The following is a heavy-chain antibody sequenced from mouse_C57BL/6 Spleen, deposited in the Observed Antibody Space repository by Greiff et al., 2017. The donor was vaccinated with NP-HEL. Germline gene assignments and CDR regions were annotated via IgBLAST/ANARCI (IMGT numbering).Heavy chain of an antibody. J-gene: IGHJ3*01. CDR3: ARRTNYDYDGSWFAY. V-gene: IGHV1-64*01. CDR2: IHPNSGST. CDR1: GYTFTSYW. D-gene: IGHD2-4*01. Sequence: QVHVKQPGAELVKPGASVKLSCKASGYTFTSYWMHWVKQRPGQGLEWIGMIHPNSGSTNYNEKFKSKATLTVDKSSSTAYMQLSSLTSEDSAVYYCARRTNYDYDGSWFAYWGQGTLVTVSA.